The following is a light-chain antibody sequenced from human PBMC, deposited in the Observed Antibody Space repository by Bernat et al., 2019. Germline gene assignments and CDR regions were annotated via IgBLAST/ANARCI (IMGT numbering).Light chain of an antibody. CDR3: QQSYITPYT. V-gene: IGKV1-39*01. CDR1: QSISNY. CDR2: AAS. Sequence: DIQMTQSPSSLSASVGDRVTITCRASQSISNYLSWYQHKPGKAPKLLIYAASRLQSGVPSSFSGSGSGTDFTLTISSLQPKDFATYFCQQSYITPYTFGQGTKLEIK. J-gene: IGKJ2*01.